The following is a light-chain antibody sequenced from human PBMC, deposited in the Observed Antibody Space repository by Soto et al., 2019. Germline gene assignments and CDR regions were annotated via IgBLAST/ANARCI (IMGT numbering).Light chain of an antibody. J-gene: IGLJ2*01. CDR2: DAI. V-gene: IGLV1-40*01. CDR1: SSNIGARYD. Sequence: SVLTQPPSVSGAPGQRVTISCTGSSSNIGARYDVHWYQQLPGTAPKLLIYDAINRPSGVPDRFSGSKSCTSASRAITGLQAEDEAEYYCQSYDSSLRGVVFGGGTKLTVL. CDR3: QSYDSSLRGVV.